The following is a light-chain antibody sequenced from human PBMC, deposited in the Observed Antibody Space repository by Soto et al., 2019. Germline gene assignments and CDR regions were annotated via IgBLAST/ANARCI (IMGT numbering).Light chain of an antibody. CDR1: QGISNY. J-gene: IGKJ1*01. CDR3: QKYDSAPWT. Sequence: DIQMTQSPSSLSASVRDRVTITCRASQGISNYLAWYQQKPGKVPTLLIYAASTLQSGVPSRFSGSGSGTDFTLTISSLQPEDVAAYYCQKYDSAPWTFGQGTKVEIK. CDR2: AAS. V-gene: IGKV1-27*01.